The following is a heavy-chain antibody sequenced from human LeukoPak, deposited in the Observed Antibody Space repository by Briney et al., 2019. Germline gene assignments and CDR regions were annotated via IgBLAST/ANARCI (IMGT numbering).Heavy chain of an antibody. CDR2: IYSGGNT. V-gene: IGHV3-53*01. CDR1: GFTVSSNY. J-gene: IGHJ6*03. D-gene: IGHD3-10*01. Sequence: PGGSLRLSCAASGFTVSSNYMSWVRQAPGKGLEWVSVIYSGGNTYYADSVKGRLTISRDNSKNTLYLQMNSLRAEDTAVYYCARSTYGSGTYYYYMDVWGKGTTVTISS. CDR3: ARSTYGSGTYYYYMDV.